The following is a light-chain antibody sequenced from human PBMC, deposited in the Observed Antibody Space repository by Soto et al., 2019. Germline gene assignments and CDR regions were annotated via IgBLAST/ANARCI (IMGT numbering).Light chain of an antibody. V-gene: IGLV1-40*01. CDR2: GNS. CDR1: SSNIGAGYD. Sequence: QSVLTQPPSVSGAPGQRVTISCTGSSSNIGAGYDVHWYQQLPGAAPKLLIYGNSNRRSGVPDRFAGSKSGTSASLAITGLQAEDEADYYCQAYDSILSGVVFGGGTKLTVL. CDR3: QAYDSILSGVV. J-gene: IGLJ2*01.